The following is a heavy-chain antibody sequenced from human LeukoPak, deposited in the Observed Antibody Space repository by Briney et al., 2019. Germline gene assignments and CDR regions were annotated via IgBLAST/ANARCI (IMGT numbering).Heavy chain of an antibody. D-gene: IGHD5-12*01. CDR2: ISSSGDNT. Sequence: PGGSLRLSCAASGFIFRNYAMHWVRQAPGKGLEYVSAISSSGDNTYYGNSVRGRFTISRDNSKNTLFLQMGSLRTEDMAVYYCVREERALAIDYWGQGTQVTVSS. CDR3: VREERALAIDY. CDR1: GFIFRNYA. V-gene: IGHV3-64*01. J-gene: IGHJ4*02.